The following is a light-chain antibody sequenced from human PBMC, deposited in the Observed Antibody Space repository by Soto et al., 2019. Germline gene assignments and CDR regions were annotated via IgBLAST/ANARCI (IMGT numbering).Light chain of an antibody. J-gene: IGLJ1*01. CDR3: TSYTSSSSQV. V-gene: IGLV2-14*01. Sequence: QSALTQPASVSGSPGQSITISCTGTSSDVGGYIYVSWYQHHPGTAPKLMIYEVSNRPSGVSNRFSGSKSGNTASLTISGLQAEDEADYYCTSYTSSSSQVFGTGTRSPS. CDR1: SSDVGGYIY. CDR2: EVS.